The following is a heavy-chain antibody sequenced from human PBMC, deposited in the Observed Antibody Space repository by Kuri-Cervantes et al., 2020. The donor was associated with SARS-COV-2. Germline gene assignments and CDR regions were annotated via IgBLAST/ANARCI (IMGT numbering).Heavy chain of an antibody. J-gene: IGHJ4*02. CDR1: GFIFSNYG. V-gene: IGHV3-33*01. CDR3: ARGRWELTPFDY. Sequence: GESLKISCAASGFIFSNYGMHWVRQAPGKGLEWVAVIWYDGSNKYYADSVKGRFTISRDTSKNTLYLQMDSRRVDDTAVYYCARGRWELTPFDYWGEGTLVTVSS. CDR2: IWYDGSNK. D-gene: IGHD1-26*01.